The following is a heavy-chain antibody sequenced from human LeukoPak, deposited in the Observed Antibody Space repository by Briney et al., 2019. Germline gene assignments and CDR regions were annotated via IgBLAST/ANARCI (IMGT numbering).Heavy chain of an antibody. Sequence: IGRIYSSGSTTYNPSLQSRVTMSVDTSKNQFSLRLSSVTAADTAVYYCARERSSGWYPFDSWGQGTLVTVSS. J-gene: IGHJ4*02. V-gene: IGHV4-4*07. CDR3: ARERSSGWYPFDS. CDR2: IYSSGST. D-gene: IGHD6-19*01.